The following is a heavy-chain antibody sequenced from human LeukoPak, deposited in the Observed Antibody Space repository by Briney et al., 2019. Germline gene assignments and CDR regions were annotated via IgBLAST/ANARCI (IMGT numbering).Heavy chain of an antibody. CDR3: ARDERPYYYDSSGYSPPGY. Sequence: GGSLRLSRAASGFTFSSYSMNWVRQAPGKGLEWVSSISSSSSYIYYADSVKGRFTISRDNAKNSLYLQMNSLRAEDTAVYYCARDERPYYYDSSGYSPPGYWGQGTLVTVSS. CDR1: GFTFSSYS. D-gene: IGHD3-22*01. V-gene: IGHV3-21*01. J-gene: IGHJ4*02. CDR2: ISSSSSYI.